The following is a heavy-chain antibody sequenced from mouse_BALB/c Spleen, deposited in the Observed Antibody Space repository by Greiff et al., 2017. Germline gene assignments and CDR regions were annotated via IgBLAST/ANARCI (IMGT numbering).Heavy chain of an antibody. CDR2: ISYSGST. D-gene: IGHD2-14*01. J-gene: IGHJ3*01. V-gene: IGHV3-2*02. CDR3: ARNSKYGFAY. Sequence: VQLKESGPGLVKPSQSLSLTCTVTGYSITSDYAWNWIRQFPGNKLEWMGYISYSGSTSYNPSLKSRISITRDTSKNQFFLQLNSVTTEDTATYYCARNSKYGFAYWGQGTLVTVSA. CDR1: GYSITSDYA.